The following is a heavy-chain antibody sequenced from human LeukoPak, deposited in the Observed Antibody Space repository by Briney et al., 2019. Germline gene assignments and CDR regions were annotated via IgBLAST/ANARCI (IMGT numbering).Heavy chain of an antibody. Sequence: AASEKVSCKVSGYTLTELSMHWVRQAPGKGLEWMGGFDPEDGETIYAQKFQGRVTMTEDTSTDTAYMELSSLRSEDTAVYYCATDALGYCSGGSCYHNWFDPWGQGTLVTVSS. CDR2: FDPEDGET. V-gene: IGHV1-24*01. D-gene: IGHD2-15*01. J-gene: IGHJ5*02. CDR3: ATDALGYCSGGSCYHNWFDP. CDR1: GYTLTELS.